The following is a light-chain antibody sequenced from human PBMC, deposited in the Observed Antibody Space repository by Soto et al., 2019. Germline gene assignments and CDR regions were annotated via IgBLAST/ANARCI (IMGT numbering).Light chain of an antibody. CDR2: GAS. J-gene: IGKJ4*01. CDR3: HHYHNAAGT. Sequence: VITQSPATLSVSPGETATLSCRASQSVNNNLAWYQRKPGQGPRLLIYGASTRATGIPARFSGSGSGTEFTLTINSLQSEDYAVYFCHHYHNAAGTFGGGTKVDNK. V-gene: IGKV3-15*01. CDR1: QSVNNN.